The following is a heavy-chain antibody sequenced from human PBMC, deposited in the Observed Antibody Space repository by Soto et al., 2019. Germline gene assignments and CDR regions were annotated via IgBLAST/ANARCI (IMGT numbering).Heavy chain of an antibody. Sequence: XASLILSVGGSGFTFRGYWMHWVRQSPGKGLVWVSRINSDGTTTAYADSVKGRFTISRDNSKNTLFLQMTSLRADDTAVYYCTHCRGESCHGGYFGMDVWGQGTTVTVSS. D-gene: IGHD2-15*01. CDR2: INSDGTTT. CDR3: THCRGESCHGGYFGMDV. CDR1: GFTFRGYW. J-gene: IGHJ6*02. V-gene: IGHV3-74*01.